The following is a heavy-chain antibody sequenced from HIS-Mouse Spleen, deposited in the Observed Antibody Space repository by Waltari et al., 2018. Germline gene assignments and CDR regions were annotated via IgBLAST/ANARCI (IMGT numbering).Heavy chain of an antibody. CDR1: GGSFSGYY. D-gene: IGHD6-6*01. Sequence: QVQLQQWGAGLLKPSETLSLTCAVYGGSFSGYYLSWIRRPPGKGLEWIGEINHSGSTNYNPSLKSRVTISVDTSKNQFSLKLSSVTAADTAVYYCARGEHSSSSGNWFDPWGQGTLVTVSS. V-gene: IGHV4-34*01. CDR2: INHSGST. CDR3: ARGEHSSSSGNWFDP. J-gene: IGHJ5*02.